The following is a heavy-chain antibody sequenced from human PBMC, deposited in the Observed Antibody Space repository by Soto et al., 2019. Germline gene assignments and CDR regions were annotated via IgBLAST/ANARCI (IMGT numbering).Heavy chain of an antibody. CDR1: GYRFTSYW. V-gene: IGHV5-51*01. CDR3: ARHVDYYYGMDV. J-gene: IGHJ6*02. CDR2: IYPTDSDT. Sequence: GESLKISCRDSGYRFTSYWIGWVRQMPGKGLEWMGIIYPTDSDTRYSPSFQGQVTISVDKSINTAYLQWSSLKASDTAMYYCARHVDYYYGMDVWGQGTTVTVSS.